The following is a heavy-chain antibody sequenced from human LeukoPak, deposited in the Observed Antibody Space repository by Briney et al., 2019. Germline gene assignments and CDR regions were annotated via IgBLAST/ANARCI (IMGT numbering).Heavy chain of an antibody. CDR2: IIPIFGTA. V-gene: IGHV1-69*06. J-gene: IGHJ6*03. CDR1: GGTFSSYA. Sequence: SVKVSCKASGGTFSSYAISWVRQAPGQGLEWMGGIIPIFGTANYAQKFQGRVTITADKSTSTAYMELSSLRSEDTAVYYCARDYGDYFGKYYYYYMDVWGKGTTVTVSS. D-gene: IGHD4-17*01. CDR3: ARDYGDYFGKYYYYYMDV.